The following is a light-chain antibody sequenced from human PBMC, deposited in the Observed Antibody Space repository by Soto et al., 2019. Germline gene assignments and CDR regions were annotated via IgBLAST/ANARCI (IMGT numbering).Light chain of an antibody. V-gene: IGLV2-23*01. J-gene: IGLJ2*01. CDR3: YSFAGFNTQ. Sequence: QSALTQPASVSGSPGQSITISCTGTSSDVGSYNLVSWYQQHPGKAPKLMIYEGSKRPSGVSNRFSGSKSGNTASLTISGLQADDEADYYCYSFAGFNTQFGGGTKVTVL. CDR1: SSDVGSYNL. CDR2: EGS.